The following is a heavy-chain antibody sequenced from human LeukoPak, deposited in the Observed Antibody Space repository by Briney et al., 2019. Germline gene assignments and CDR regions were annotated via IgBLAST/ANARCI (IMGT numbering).Heavy chain of an antibody. CDR2: VKQDGIET. CDR3: ARDGTGFDY. Sequence: GGSLRLSCVASGFTFSRDWMSWVRQAPGKGLEWVASVKQDGIETQYVDSVKGRFTISRDNAKNSVYLQMNSRRVEDTAVYYCARDGTGFDYWGQGTLVTVSS. V-gene: IGHV3-7*01. J-gene: IGHJ4*02. CDR1: GFTFSRDW. D-gene: IGHD2-8*02.